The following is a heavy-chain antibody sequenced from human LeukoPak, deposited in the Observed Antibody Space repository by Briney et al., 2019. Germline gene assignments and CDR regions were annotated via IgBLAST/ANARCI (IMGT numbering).Heavy chain of an antibody. J-gene: IGHJ4*02. CDR1: GFIFSGSS. D-gene: IGHD3-10*01. V-gene: IGHV3-30*02. CDR2: IRFDATNK. CDR3: ARDGVHGSFHYYGSGSYYKPFDY. Sequence: GGSLRLSCAASGFIFSGSSMHWVHQAPGKELEWVSFIRFDATNKYYADSVKGRFTISRDNAKNSLYLQMNSLRAEDTAVYYCARDGVHGSFHYYGSGSYYKPFDYWGQGTLVTVSS.